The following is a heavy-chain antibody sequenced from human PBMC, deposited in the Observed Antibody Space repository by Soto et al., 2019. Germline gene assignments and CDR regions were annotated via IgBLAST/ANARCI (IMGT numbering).Heavy chain of an antibody. J-gene: IGHJ4*02. CDR3: ARGPGLFNCGGDCRTLDY. V-gene: IGHV3-11*06. CDR2: ISSGSSYT. CDR1: GFTFSDYY. Sequence: QVQLVESGGGLVKPGGSLRLSCAASGFTFSDYYITWIRQAPGKGLEWVSYISSGSSYTNYADSVKGRFTISRDNAKNSLYLQMNSLRAEDTAVYYCARGPGLFNCGGDCRTLDYWGQGTLVTVSS. D-gene: IGHD2-21*02.